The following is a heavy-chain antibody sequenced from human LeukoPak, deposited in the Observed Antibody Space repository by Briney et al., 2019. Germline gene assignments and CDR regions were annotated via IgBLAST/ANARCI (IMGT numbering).Heavy chain of an antibody. CDR1: GFTFSSYG. Sequence: GGSLRLSCAASGFTFSSYGMHWVRQAPGRGLEWVAVISYDGSNKYYADSVKGRFTISRDNSKNTLYLQMNSLRAEDTAVYYCAKDRDCGGDRYPLDYWGQGTLVTVSS. CDR2: ISYDGSNK. V-gene: IGHV3-30*18. CDR3: AKDRDCGGDRYPLDY. D-gene: IGHD2-21*02. J-gene: IGHJ4*02.